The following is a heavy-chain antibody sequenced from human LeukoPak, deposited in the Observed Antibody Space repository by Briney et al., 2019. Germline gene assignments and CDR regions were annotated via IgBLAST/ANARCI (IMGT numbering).Heavy chain of an antibody. Sequence: GGSLRLSCAASGFTFSSYSMNRVRQAPGKGLEWVSSISSSSSYIYYADSVKGRFTISRDNARNSLYLQMNSLRAEDTAVYYCARDGALDAFDIWGQGTMVTVSS. CDR1: GFTFSSYS. CDR2: ISSSSSYI. CDR3: ARDGALDAFDI. V-gene: IGHV3-21*01. J-gene: IGHJ3*02.